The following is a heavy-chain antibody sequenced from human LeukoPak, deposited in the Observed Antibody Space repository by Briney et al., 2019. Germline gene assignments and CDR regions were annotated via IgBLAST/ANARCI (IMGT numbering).Heavy chain of an antibody. J-gene: IGHJ4*02. D-gene: IGHD3-10*01. V-gene: IGHV3-48*02. CDR2: ISSSSSTI. Sequence: GGSLRLSCAASGFTFSSYSMNWVRHAPGKGLEWVSYISSSSSTIYYADSVKGRFTISRDNAKNSLYLQMNSLRDEDTAVYYCARDSSFMVQGVIAFDYWGQGTLVTVSS. CDR1: GFTFSSYS. CDR3: ARDSSFMVQGVIAFDY.